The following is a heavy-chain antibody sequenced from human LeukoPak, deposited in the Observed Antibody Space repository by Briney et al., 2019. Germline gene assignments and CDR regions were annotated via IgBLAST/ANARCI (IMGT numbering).Heavy chain of an antibody. J-gene: IGHJ4*02. Sequence: PAETLSLTCTASGGSISSHYWSWIRQAPGKGLEWIGYISDSGGTTYNPSLKSRVSIDPSKNQFSLKVRSVPAADTAVYHRARDKAPCSDTTCPFHGFAYWGQGTLVTVSS. D-gene: IGHD2-2*01. CDR1: GGSISSHY. CDR2: ISDSGGT. V-gene: IGHV4-59*11. CDR3: ARDKAPCSDTTCPFHGFAY.